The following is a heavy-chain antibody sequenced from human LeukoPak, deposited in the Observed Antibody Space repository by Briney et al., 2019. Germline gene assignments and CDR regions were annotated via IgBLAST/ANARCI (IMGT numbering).Heavy chain of an antibody. CDR3: AHRKHSLYSFDY. CDR1: GFSLSTGGLG. J-gene: IGHJ4*02. D-gene: IGHD2-21*01. V-gene: IGHV2-5*01. CDR2: IYWNDDK. Sequence: SGPTLGEPTQTLTLTCTFSGFSLSTGGLGVGWLSQPPGKALEWLALIYWNDDKRYSPSLKSRLTITKATSKNQVVLTMTNMDPVDTATYFCAHRKHSLYSFDYWGQGTLVTVSS.